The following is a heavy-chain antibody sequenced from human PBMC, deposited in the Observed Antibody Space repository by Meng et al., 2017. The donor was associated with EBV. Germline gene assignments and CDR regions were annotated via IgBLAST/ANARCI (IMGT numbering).Heavy chain of an antibody. V-gene: IGHV4-39*07. CDR3: ARVDGDYLRGYYFDY. J-gene: IGHJ4*02. Sequence: LQPDGAGPGLVKPSETLSLTCTVSGGSISSSSYYWGWIRQPPGKGLEWIGSIYYSGSTYYNQSLKSRVTISVDTSKNQFSLKLSSVTAADTAVYYCARVDGDYLRGYYFDYWGQGTLVTVSS. D-gene: IGHD4-17*01. CDR2: IYYSGST. CDR1: GGSISSSSYY.